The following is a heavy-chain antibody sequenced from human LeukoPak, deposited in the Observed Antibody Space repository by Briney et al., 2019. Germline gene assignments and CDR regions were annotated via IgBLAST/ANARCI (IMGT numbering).Heavy chain of an antibody. CDR1: GYTFTGYY. CDR3: ARESYSSSSLFLHN. Sequence: GASVKVSCKASGYTFTGYYMHWVRQAPGQGLEWMGWINPNSGGTNYAQKFQGRVTMTRDTSISTAYMELSRLRSDDTAVYYCARESYSSSSLFLHNWGQGTLVTVSS. CDR2: INPNSGGT. V-gene: IGHV1-2*02. D-gene: IGHD6-6*01. J-gene: IGHJ4*02.